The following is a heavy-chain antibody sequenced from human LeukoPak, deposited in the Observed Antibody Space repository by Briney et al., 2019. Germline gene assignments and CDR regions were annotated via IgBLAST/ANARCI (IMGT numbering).Heavy chain of an antibody. V-gene: IGHV4-31*03. CDR1: GGSISSGGYY. D-gene: IGHD2-2*01. Sequence: SETLSLTCTVSGGSISSGGYYWSWIRQHPGKGLEWIGYIYYSGSTYYNPSLKSRVTISVDTSKNQFSLKLSSVTAADTAVYCCAREVGVPAASNWFDPWGQGTLVTVSS. CDR3: AREVGVPAASNWFDP. CDR2: IYYSGST. J-gene: IGHJ5*02.